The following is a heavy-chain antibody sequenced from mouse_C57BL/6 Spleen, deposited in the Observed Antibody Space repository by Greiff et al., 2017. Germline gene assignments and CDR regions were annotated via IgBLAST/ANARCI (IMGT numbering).Heavy chain of an antibody. J-gene: IGHJ1*03. D-gene: IGHD2-4*01. CDR3: TRWYDYHWYFDV. CDR1: GFTFTSYW. V-gene: IGHV1-72*01. CDR2: IGPNSGGT. Sequence: QVQLQQPGAELVKPGASVKLSCKASGFTFTSYWMHWVKQGPGRGLEWIGRIGPNSGGTKYNEKVKSKATLTVDKPSSTAYMQLSSLTSEASAVYYCTRWYDYHWYFDVWGTGTTVTVSS.